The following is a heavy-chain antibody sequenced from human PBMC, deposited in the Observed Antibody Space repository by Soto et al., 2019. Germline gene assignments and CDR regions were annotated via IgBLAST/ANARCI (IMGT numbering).Heavy chain of an antibody. CDR2: ISGSGGST. CDR3: AKDPSYYYYGMDV. V-gene: IGHV3-23*01. J-gene: IGHJ6*02. CDR1: GFTFSSYA. Sequence: PGGSLRLSCAASGFTFSSYAMSWVRQAPGKGLEWVSAISGSGGSTYYADSVKGRFTISRDNSKNTLYLQMNSLRAEDMAVYYCAKDPSYYYYGMDVWGQGTTVTVSS.